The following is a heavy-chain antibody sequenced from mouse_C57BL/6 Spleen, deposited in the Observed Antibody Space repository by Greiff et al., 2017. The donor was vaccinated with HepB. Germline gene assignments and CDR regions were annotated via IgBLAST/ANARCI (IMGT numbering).Heavy chain of an antibody. V-gene: IGHV1-15*01. CDR2: IDPETGGT. Sequence: QVQLKQSGAELVRPGASVTLSCKASGYTFTDYEMHWVKQTPVHGLEWIGAIDPETGGTAYNQKFKGKAILTADKSSSTAYMELRSLTSEDSAVYYCTRQLRAYWGQGTLVTVSA. J-gene: IGHJ3*01. CDR1: GYTFTDYE. D-gene: IGHD3-2*02. CDR3: TRQLRAY.